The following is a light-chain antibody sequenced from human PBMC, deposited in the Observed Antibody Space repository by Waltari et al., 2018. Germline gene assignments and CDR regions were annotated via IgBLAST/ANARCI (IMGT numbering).Light chain of an antibody. CDR2: GAS. CDR3: QQYGRSPRT. CDR1: QSVSSSY. V-gene: IGKV3-20*01. J-gene: IGKJ1*01. Sequence: EIVLTQSPGTLSSSPGERATLSCRASQSVSSSYLAWYQQKPGQAPRLLIYGASSRAPGITDRFSGSGSGTDFTLTISRLEPEDFAVYYCQQYGRSPRTFGQGTTVEIK.